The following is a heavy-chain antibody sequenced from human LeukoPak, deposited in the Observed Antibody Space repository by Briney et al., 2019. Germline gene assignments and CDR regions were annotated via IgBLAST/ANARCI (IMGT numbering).Heavy chain of an antibody. D-gene: IGHD5-24*01. V-gene: IGHV3-74*01. CDR3: ARDWVYKIDY. CDR2: ISHDGFI. J-gene: IGHJ4*02. Sequence: GGSLRLSCETAGLTFSSYVMHWVRRTPGKGLVWVSRISHDGFISYADSVKGRFTISRDNAKNTPILQMNSLRAEDTAVYYCARDWVYKIDYWGRGTLVTVSS. CDR1: GLTFSSYV.